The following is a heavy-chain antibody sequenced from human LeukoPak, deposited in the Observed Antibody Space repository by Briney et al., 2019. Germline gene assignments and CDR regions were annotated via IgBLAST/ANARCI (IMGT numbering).Heavy chain of an antibody. V-gene: IGHV4-59*08. CDR2: IYYSGST. J-gene: IGHJ6*02. D-gene: IGHD2-21*01. Sequence: PSETLSLTCTVSGGSISSYYWSWIRQPPGKGLEWIGYIYYSGSTNYNPSLKSRVTISVDTSKYQFSLKLSSVTAADTAVYYCARQPIASRDYYYYYGMDVWGQGTTVTVSS. CDR1: GGSISSYY. CDR3: ARQPIASRDYYYYYGMDV.